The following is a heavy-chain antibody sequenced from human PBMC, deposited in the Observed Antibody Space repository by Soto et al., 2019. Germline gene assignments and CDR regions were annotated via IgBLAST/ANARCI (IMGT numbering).Heavy chain of an antibody. J-gene: IGHJ4*02. Sequence: GASVKVSCKASGYTFTSYDSNWVRQAPGQGLEWMGWINPNSGGTNYAQKFQGWVTMTRDTSISTAYMELSRLRSDDTAVYYCARDNCGGDCYHLDYWGQGTLVTVSS. CDR1: GYTFTSYD. D-gene: IGHD2-21*02. CDR2: INPNSGGT. CDR3: ARDNCGGDCYHLDY. V-gene: IGHV1-2*04.